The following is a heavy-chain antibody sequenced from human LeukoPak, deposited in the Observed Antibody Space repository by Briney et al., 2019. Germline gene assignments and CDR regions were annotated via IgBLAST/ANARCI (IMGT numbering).Heavy chain of an antibody. J-gene: IGHJ4*02. CDR3: ARLTSSIAVAIDY. V-gene: IGHV3-74*01. CDR1: GFTFSSYW. D-gene: IGHD6-19*01. Sequence: QSGGSLRLSCAASGFTFSSYWMHWVRQAPGKGLVWVSRINTDGSSTSYADSVKGRLTISRDNSKNTVYLHMNSLRAEDTAVYYCARLTSSIAVAIDYWGQGTLVTVSS. CDR2: INTDGSST.